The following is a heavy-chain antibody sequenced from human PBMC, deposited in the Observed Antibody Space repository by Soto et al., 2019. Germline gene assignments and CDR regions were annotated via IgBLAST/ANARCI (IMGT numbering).Heavy chain of an antibody. V-gene: IGHV4-31*03. CDR1: GGSISSGGYY. D-gene: IGHD1-1*01. Sequence: QVQLQESGPGLVKPSQTLSLTCTVSGGSISSGGYYWSWIRQHPGKGLEWIGYIYYSGSTYYNPPLKRRVTISVDTSKNQFSLKLISVTAADTAVDYCARWPQLEPRLVYWGQGTLVTVSS. J-gene: IGHJ4*02. CDR3: ARWPQLEPRLVY. CDR2: IYYSGST.